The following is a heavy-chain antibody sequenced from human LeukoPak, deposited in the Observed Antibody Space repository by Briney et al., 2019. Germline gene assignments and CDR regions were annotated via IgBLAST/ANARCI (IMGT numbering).Heavy chain of an antibody. V-gene: IGHV3-74*01. CDR3: VREQKTGDSRFFDY. D-gene: IGHD1-1*01. CDR2: ISSDGNTT. J-gene: IGHJ4*02. Sequence: PGGSLGLSCAASGLNFSSYWMHWVRQVPGKGLVWISRISSDGNTTTYADSVKGRLTISRDNAKNTLYLQMSSLRAEDTALYYCVREQKTGDSRFFDYWGQGTLVTVSS. CDR1: GLNFSSYW.